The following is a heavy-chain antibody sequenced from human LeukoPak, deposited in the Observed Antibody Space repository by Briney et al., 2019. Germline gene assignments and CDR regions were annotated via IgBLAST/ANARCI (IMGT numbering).Heavy chain of an antibody. J-gene: IGHJ4*02. CDR3: ARVNLNIAAAFYDY. Sequence: GASVKVSCKASGYTFTSYDINWVRQATGQGLEWMGWMNPNSGNTGYAQKFQGRVTMTRNTSISTAYMELSSLRSDDTAVYYCARVNLNIAAAFYDYWGQGTLVTVSS. D-gene: IGHD6-13*01. CDR2: MNPNSGNT. V-gene: IGHV1-8*01. CDR1: GYTFTSYD.